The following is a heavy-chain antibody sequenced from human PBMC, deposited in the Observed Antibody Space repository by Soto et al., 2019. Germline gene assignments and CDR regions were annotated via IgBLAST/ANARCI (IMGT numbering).Heavy chain of an antibody. V-gene: IGHV4-39*01. CDR2: IYYSGST. Sequence: QLQLQESGPGLVKPSETLSLTCTVSGGSISSSSYYWGWIRQPPGKGLEWIGSIYYSGSTYYNPSLKSRVTISVDTSKNQFSLKLSSVTAADTAVYYCARRQRNCTNGVCSKAYWYFDLWGRGSLVTVFS. D-gene: IGHD2-8*01. J-gene: IGHJ2*01. CDR1: GGSISSSSYY. CDR3: ARRQRNCTNGVCSKAYWYFDL.